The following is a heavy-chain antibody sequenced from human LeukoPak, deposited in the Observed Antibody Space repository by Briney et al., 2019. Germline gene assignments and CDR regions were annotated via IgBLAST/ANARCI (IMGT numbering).Heavy chain of an antibody. CDR3: ARSHDFWSGYYTGVSI. D-gene: IGHD3-3*01. V-gene: IGHV3-21*01. J-gene: IGHJ4*02. CDR1: GFTFNNYW. CDR2: ISGSDGST. Sequence: PGGSLRLSCVASGFTFNNYWMHWVRQAPGKGLEWVSTISGSDGSTYYADSVKGRFAISRDNAKNSLYLQMNSLRAEDTAVYYCARSHDFWSGYYTGVSIWGQGTLVTVSS.